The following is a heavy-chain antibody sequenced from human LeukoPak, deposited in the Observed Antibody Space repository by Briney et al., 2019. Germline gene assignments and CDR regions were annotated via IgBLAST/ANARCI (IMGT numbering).Heavy chain of an antibody. CDR2: IYNSGST. V-gene: IGHV4-59*08. CDR3: ASHSFYQLLYWFDP. J-gene: IGHJ5*02. Sequence: SETLSLTCTVSGGSISGYYWSWIRQPPGKGLEWIGYIYNSGSTNYNPSLKSRVTISVDTSKNQFSLKLSSVTAADTAVYYCASHSFYQLLYWFDPWGQGTLVTVSS. D-gene: IGHD2-2*01. CDR1: GGSISGYY.